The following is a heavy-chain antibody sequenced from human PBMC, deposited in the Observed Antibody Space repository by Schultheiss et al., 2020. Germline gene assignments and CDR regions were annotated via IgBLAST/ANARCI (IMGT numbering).Heavy chain of an antibody. CDR3: ASEQQLEGDYYYYYGMDV. V-gene: IGHV3-33*01. J-gene: IGHJ6*02. CDR1: GFTFSSYG. Sequence: GGSLRLSCAASGFTFSSYGMHWVRQAPGKGLEWVAVIWYDGSNKYYADSVKGRFTISRDNSKNTLYLQMNSLRAEDTAVYYCASEQQLEGDYYYYYGMDVWGQGTTVTVSS. CDR2: IWYDGSNK. D-gene: IGHD6-13*01.